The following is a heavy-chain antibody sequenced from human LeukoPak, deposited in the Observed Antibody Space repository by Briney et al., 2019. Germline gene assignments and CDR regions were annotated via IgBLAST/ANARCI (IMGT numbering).Heavy chain of an antibody. Sequence: SETLSLTCTVSGGSISSYYWSWIRQPPGKGLEWIRYIYYSGSTNYNPSLKSRVTISVDTSKNQFSLKLSSVTAADTAVYYCARGLSHDFWSGYKPTGFDYWGQGTLVTVSS. V-gene: IGHV4-59*01. J-gene: IGHJ4*02. CDR3: ARGLSHDFWSGYKPTGFDY. D-gene: IGHD3-3*01. CDR1: GGSISSYY. CDR2: IYYSGST.